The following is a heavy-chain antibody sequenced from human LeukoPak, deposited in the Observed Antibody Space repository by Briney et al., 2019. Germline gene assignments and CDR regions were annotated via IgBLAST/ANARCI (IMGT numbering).Heavy chain of an antibody. V-gene: IGHV4-31*03. CDR2: IYYTGFT. CDR3: TKSRQHCFNGVCYGSWFDP. CDR1: GGSISISGYY. Sequence: PSETLSLTCNVSGGSISISGYYWTWIRQHPGKGLEWIGYIYYTGFTYYNPSLKSRVSMSVDTSKNQFSLKLSSVTAADTALYYCTKSRQHCFNGVCYGSWFDPWGQGTLVTVSS. D-gene: IGHD2-8*01. J-gene: IGHJ5*02.